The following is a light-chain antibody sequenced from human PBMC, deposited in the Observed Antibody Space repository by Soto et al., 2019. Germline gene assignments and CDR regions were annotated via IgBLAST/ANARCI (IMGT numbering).Light chain of an antibody. CDR1: QSVSTN. Sequence: EIVMTQSPATLSVSPGERAILSCRASQSVSTNLAWYQQKPGQAPRLLIYGASTRATGIPARFSGSGSGTEFTLIISSLQAGDVAVYYCQQYNNWPPLTFGGGTKVEIK. CDR3: QQYNNWPPLT. J-gene: IGKJ4*01. CDR2: GAS. V-gene: IGKV3-15*01.